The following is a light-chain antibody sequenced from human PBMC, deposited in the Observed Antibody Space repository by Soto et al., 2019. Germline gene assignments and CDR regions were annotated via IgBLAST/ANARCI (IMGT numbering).Light chain of an antibody. CDR3: QQYNSYPWT. Sequence: EIQMTQSPSTRSASVGDRVTITFRASQSISTWLAWYQQKPGKAPKLLIYKASTLESGVPSNFSGSGSGTEFTLTINSLQPEDFATYYCQQYNSYPWTFGQGTKVDI. CDR2: KAS. J-gene: IGKJ1*01. CDR1: QSISTW. V-gene: IGKV1-5*03.